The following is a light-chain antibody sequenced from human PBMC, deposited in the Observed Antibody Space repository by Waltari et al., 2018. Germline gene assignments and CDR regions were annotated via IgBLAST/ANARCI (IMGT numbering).Light chain of an antibody. V-gene: IGLV2-23*01. CDR1: SSGVGSYNL. CDR2: EGS. Sequence: QSALTQPASVSGSPGQSLTISCTGSSSGVGSYNLVSWYQQHPGKAPKLMIYEGSNRPSGISHRFSGSKSGNTASLTISGLQAEDEADYYCCSYAVGAIYVFGTGTKVTVL. CDR3: CSYAVGAIYV. J-gene: IGLJ1*01.